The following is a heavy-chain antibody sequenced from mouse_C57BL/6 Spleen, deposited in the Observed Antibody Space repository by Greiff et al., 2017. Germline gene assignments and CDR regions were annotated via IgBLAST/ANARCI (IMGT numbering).Heavy chain of an antibody. J-gene: IGHJ2*01. CDR1: GYTFTDYY. D-gene: IGHD2-4*01. CDR2: INPYNGGT. Sequence: EVQLQQSGPVLVKPGASVKMSCKASGYTFTDYYMNWVKQSHGKSLEWIGVINPYNGGTSYNQKFKGKATLTVDKSSSTAYMELNSLTSEDSAVYYWARSYDYDLYYFDYWGQGTTLTVSS. V-gene: IGHV1-19*01. CDR3: ARSYDYDLYYFDY.